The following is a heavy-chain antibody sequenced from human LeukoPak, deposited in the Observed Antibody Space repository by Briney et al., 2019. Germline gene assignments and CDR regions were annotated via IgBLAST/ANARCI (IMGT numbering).Heavy chain of an antibody. V-gene: IGHV3-7*01. CDR3: ARHGRQWLVPFDY. CDR2: IKQDGSEK. J-gene: IGHJ4*02. Sequence: HPGGSLRLSCAASGFTFSSYWMSWVRQAPGKGLEWVANIKQDGSEKYYVDSVKGRFTISRDNAKNSLYLQMNSLRAEDTAVYYCARHGRQWLVPFDYWGQGTLVTVSS. D-gene: IGHD6-19*01. CDR1: GFTFSSYW.